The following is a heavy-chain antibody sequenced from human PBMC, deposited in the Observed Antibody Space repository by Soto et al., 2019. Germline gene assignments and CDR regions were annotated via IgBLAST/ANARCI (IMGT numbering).Heavy chain of an antibody. J-gene: IGHJ6*04. V-gene: IGHV4-31*03. D-gene: IGHD3-10*01. CDR3: AEELVTPPPHDGMDV. CDR1: DGCISSGGYY. CDR2: IYYSGST. Sequence: QVQLQESCPALLKPSQTLSLTCTVPDGCISSGGYYWSWIRQHPGKGLEWIGYIYYSGSTYYNPSLKSRVNISLNTSKNQFSRKLVSMTAPATAVYYCAEELVTPPPHDGMDVWRKGSTLTVSS.